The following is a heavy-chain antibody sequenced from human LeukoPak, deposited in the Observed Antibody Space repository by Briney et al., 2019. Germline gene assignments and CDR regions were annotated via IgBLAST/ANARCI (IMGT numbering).Heavy chain of an antibody. Sequence: ASVKVSCKASGYIFTSYYMHWVRQAPGQGLEWMGIINPSGASTNYAQKFQGRVNMTRDTSTNTVYMELGSLRSEDTAVYYCARVAAAGFAYDKFDPWGQGTLVTVSS. CDR2: INPSGAST. CDR1: GYIFTSYY. V-gene: IGHV1-46*01. D-gene: IGHD6-13*01. CDR3: ARVAAAGFAYDKFDP. J-gene: IGHJ5*02.